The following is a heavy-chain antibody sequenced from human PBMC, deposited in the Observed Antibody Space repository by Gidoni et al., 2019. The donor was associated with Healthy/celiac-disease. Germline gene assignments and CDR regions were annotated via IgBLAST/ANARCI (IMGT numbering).Heavy chain of an antibody. CDR2: ISWNSGSI. Sequence: EVQLVESGGGLVQPGRSLRLSCAASGFTFDDYAMHWVRQAPGKGLEWVSGISWNSGSIGYADSVKGRFTISRDNAKNSLYLQMNSRRAEDTALYYCAKDFKYYFDYWGQGTLVTVSS. CDR3: AKDFKYYFDY. J-gene: IGHJ4*02. V-gene: IGHV3-9*01. CDR1: GFTFDDYA.